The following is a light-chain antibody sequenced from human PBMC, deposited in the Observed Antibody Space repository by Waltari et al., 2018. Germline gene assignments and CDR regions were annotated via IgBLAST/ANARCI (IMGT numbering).Light chain of an antibody. CDR3: QHYVRLPAT. J-gene: IGKJ1*01. CDR1: QSVCRT. CDR2: GAS. V-gene: IGKV3-20*01. Sequence: IVLTQSPGILSLSPGERATLSCRASQSVCRTLAWYQQKPGQSPRLLIYGASTRATGIPDRFSGGGSGTDFSLTISRLEPEDFAVYYCQHYVRLPATFGQGTKVEIK.